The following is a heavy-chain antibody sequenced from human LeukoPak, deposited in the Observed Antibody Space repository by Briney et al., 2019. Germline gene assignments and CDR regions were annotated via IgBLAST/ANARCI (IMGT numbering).Heavy chain of an antibody. V-gene: IGHV1-69*05. D-gene: IGHD2-8*02. CDR2: IIPIFGTA. J-gene: IGHJ4*02. CDR3: ARVYWPPYYFDY. Sequence: GASVKVSCKASGGTFSSYAISWVRQAPGQGLEWMGGIIPIFGTANYAQKFQGRVTITTDESTSTAYMELSSLRSEDTAVYYCARVYWPPYYFDYWGQGTLVTVSS. CDR1: GGTFSSYA.